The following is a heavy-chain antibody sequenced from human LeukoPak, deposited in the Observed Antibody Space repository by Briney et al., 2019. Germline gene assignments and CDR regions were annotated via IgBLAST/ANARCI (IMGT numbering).Heavy chain of an antibody. CDR2: IEYSGGT. D-gene: IGHD3-10*01. CDR1: GGSISNYH. Sequence: PSETLSLTCTVSGGSISNYHWSWFRQPPGTGLEWIGYIEYSGGTTYNSSLKSRVTIAVDASKNQFSLKLSSVTAAATAVYYCARVKYRSGSTSSWFDPWGRGTPVAVSS. CDR3: ARVKYRSGSTSSWFDP. J-gene: IGHJ5*02. V-gene: IGHV4-59*08.